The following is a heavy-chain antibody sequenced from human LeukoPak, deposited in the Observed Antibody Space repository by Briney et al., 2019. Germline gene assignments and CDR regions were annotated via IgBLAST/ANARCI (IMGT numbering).Heavy chain of an antibody. CDR3: AREGGGQQLWLPPLYYYGMDV. J-gene: IGHJ6*02. Sequence: ASVKVSCKASGYTFTSYGISWVRQAPGQGLEWMGWISAYNGNTNYAQKLQGRVTMTTDTSTSTAYMELRSLRSDDTAVYYCAREGGGQQLWLPPLYYYGMDVWGQGTTVTVSS. D-gene: IGHD5-18*01. V-gene: IGHV1-18*01. CDR2: ISAYNGNT. CDR1: GYTFTSYG.